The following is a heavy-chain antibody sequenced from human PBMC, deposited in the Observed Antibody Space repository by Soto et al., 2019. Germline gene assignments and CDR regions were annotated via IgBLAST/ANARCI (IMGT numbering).Heavy chain of an antibody. CDR2: IDDTGST. J-gene: IGHJ4*02. CDR1: GGSICSYY. CDR3: ASPGQNYFDH. V-gene: IGHV4-59*08. Sequence: QVQLQESGPGLVKPSETLSLTCTVSGGSICSYYWSWIRQPPGKGLEWIGYIDDTGSTNYNPSLKSRVTISVDTSKNQFSLKLSSVTAADSAVYYCASPGQNYFDHWGQGTLVTVSS.